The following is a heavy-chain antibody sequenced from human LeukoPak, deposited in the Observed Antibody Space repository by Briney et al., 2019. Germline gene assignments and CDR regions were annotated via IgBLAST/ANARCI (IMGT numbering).Heavy chain of an antibody. CDR1: GFTFSDYN. CDR2: ISSSSSTI. CDR3: AFSGSYGVY. Sequence: GGSLRLSCAASGFTFSDYNMNWVRQAPGKGLEWISYISSSSSTIYYADSVKGRFTISRDNAKNSLYLQMNSLRAEDTAVYYCAFSGSYGVYWGQGNLVPVSS. J-gene: IGHJ4*02. D-gene: IGHD1-26*01. V-gene: IGHV3-48*01.